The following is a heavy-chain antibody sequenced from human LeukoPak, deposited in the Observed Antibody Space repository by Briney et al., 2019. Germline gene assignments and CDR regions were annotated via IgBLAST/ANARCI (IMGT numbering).Heavy chain of an antibody. J-gene: IGHJ4*02. V-gene: IGHV3-33*01. CDR2: IWYDGSSK. CDR1: GFTFNTYG. CDR3: SRRPTYDY. Sequence: GGSLRLSCAASGFTFNTYGMHWVRQAPDKGLGWVAVIWYDGSSKYYADSVKGRFTLSRDNSKNTLYLQINSLRAEATAVYYCSRRPTYDYWGQGTLVTVSS.